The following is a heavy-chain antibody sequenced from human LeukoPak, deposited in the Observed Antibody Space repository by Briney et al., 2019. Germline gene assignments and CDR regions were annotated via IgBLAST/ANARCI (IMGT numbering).Heavy chain of an antibody. J-gene: IGHJ4*02. Sequence: GGSLRLSCSGSGFTFSTYGMHWVRQAPGKGLEWVTVISYDGSDKYYADSVKGRFTISRDNSRNTLYLQMNSLRVEDTAVYYCAKEVGTFTLDYWGQGTLVTVSS. CDR3: AKEVGTFTLDY. CDR2: ISYDGSDK. V-gene: IGHV3-30*18. CDR1: GFTFSTYG. D-gene: IGHD1-26*01.